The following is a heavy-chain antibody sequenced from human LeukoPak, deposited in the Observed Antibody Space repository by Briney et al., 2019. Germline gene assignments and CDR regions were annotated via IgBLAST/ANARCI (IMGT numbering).Heavy chain of an antibody. V-gene: IGHV3-11*01. D-gene: IGHD6-13*01. CDR1: GFTFSDYY. Sequence: GGSLRLSCAASGFTFSDYYMSWIRQAPGKGLEGVSYISSSGSTIYYADSVKGRFTISRDNAKNSLYLQMNSLRAEDTAVYYCARVRYSSSWINYWGQGTLVTVSS. CDR3: ARVRYSSSWINY. J-gene: IGHJ4*02. CDR2: ISSSGSTI.